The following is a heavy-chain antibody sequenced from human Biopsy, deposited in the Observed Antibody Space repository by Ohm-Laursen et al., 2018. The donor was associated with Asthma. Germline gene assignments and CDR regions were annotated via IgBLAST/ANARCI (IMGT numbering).Heavy chain of an antibody. D-gene: IGHD6-19*01. V-gene: IGHV3-30-3*01. Sequence: SLRLSCSASRFTYEMHWVRQAPGKGLEWVAVISYDGSSIYYADPVKGRLTISRDNSKNTLSLQMNSLTAEDTAVYYCAREGVAGTHIEDWGQGTLVTVSS. J-gene: IGHJ4*02. CDR2: ISYDGSSI. CDR3: AREGVAGTHIED. CDR1: RFTYE.